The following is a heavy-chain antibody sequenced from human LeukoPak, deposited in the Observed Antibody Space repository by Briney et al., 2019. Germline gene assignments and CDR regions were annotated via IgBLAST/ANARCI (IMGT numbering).Heavy chain of an antibody. V-gene: IGHV3-23*01. D-gene: IGHD3-22*01. CDR3: AKGYFYYDSSGLFDY. Sequence: GGSLRLSCAASGFTFSSYAMSWVRQAPGKGLEWVSAISGSGGSTYYADSVKGRFTISRDNSKNTLYLQMNSLRAEDTAVYYCAKGYFYYDSSGLFDYWGKGTLVTVSS. CDR2: ISGSGGST. J-gene: IGHJ4*02. CDR1: GFTFSSYA.